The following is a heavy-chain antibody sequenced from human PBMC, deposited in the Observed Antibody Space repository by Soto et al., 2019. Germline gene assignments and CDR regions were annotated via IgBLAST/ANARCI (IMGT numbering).Heavy chain of an antibody. V-gene: IGHV1-24*01. J-gene: IGHJ4*02. D-gene: IGHD2-15*01. CDR1: GYTLTELS. CDR3: ATDHYCSGGSCYTY. Sequence: ASVKVSCKVSGYTLTELSMHWVRQAPGKGLEWMGGFDPEDGETIYAQKFQGRVTMTEDTSTDTAYMELSSLRSEDTAVYYCATDHYCSGGSCYTYWGQGTLVTVSS. CDR2: FDPEDGET.